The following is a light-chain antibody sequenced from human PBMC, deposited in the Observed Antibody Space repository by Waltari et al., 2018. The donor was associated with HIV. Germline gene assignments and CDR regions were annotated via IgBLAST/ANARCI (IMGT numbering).Light chain of an antibody. Sequence: QSVLTQAPSTSEPPGQRVTISCSGSTSNIGRSYVYWYHQLPGTAPKLLIYRNYQRPSGVPDRFSGSKSGTSASLAISGLRPEDEGDYFCAAWDHDLSAVLFGGGTKLTVL. J-gene: IGLJ2*01. CDR3: AAWDHDLSAVL. CDR1: TSNIGRSY. CDR2: RNY. V-gene: IGLV1-47*01.